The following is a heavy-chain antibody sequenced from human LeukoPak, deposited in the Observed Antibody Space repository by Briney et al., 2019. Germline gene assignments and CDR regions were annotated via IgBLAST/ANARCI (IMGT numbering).Heavy chain of an antibody. V-gene: IGHV1-46*01. D-gene: IGHD3-9*01. Sequence: ASVKVSCKASGYTFTSYYMHWVRQAPGQGLEWMGIINPSGGSTSYAQKFQGRVTMTRDTSTSTVYMELSSLRSEDTAVYYCARPDYDILTGYLALLMIWGQGTMVTVSS. CDR3: ARPDYDILTGYLALLMI. CDR2: INPSGGST. J-gene: IGHJ3*02. CDR1: GYTFTSYY.